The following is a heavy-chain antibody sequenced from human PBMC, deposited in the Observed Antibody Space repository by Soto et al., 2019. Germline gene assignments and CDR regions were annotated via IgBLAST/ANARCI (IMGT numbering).Heavy chain of an antibody. J-gene: IGHJ4*02. Sequence: TYSVACGYSVGLDDWRFIRQPPGKGLEWIGNIYYSGNTDYNPALKSRLFFSIDTANNQFSLKLTSVTAAVSSIYDCAIDNCGAMSDFWGPGTLVTVSS. CDR1: CGYSVGLDD. CDR3: AIDNCGAMSDF. V-gene: IGHV4-31*03. D-gene: IGHD2-21*01. CDR2: IYYSGNT.